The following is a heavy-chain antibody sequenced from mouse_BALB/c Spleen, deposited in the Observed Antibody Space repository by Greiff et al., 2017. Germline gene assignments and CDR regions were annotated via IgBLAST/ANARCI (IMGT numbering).Heavy chain of an antibody. V-gene: IGHV1-14*01. J-gene: IGHJ4*01. CDR1: GYTFTSYV. CDR2: INPYNDGT. Sequence: VQLKESGPELVKPGASVKMSCKASGYTFTSYVMHWVKQKPGQGLEWIGYINPYNDGTKYNEKFKGKATLTSDKSSSTAYMELSSLTSEDSAVYYCADGYYVDYYAMDYWGQGTSVTVSS. D-gene: IGHD2-3*01. CDR3: ADGYYVDYYAMDY.